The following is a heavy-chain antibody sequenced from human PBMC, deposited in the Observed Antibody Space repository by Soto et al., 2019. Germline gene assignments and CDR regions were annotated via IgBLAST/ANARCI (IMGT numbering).Heavy chain of an antibody. J-gene: IGHJ4*02. CDR2: IIPILDEA. CDR1: GGKFTANT. V-gene: IGHV1-69*08. CDR3: ARERITPLFY. D-gene: IGHD1-20*01. Sequence: QVQLVQSGAEVKKPGSSVKVSCKASGGKFTANTFSWVRQAPGQGLEWMGRIIPILDEAHYAQRFQGRVTITADRSTNTTYMELSSLTSGDTAVYYCARERITPLFYWGQGTLVTVSS.